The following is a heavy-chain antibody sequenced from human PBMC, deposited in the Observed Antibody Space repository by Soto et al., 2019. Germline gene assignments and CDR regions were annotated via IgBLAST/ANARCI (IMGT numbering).Heavy chain of an antibody. CDR1: VFTFCDYW. CDR3: ATAEVDY. V-gene: IGHV3-74*03. CDR2: MTGDGRTT. Sequence: SCGASVFTFCDYWMHWVRQPPGKGPEWVSRMTGDGRTTQYADSVKGRFTASRDNAKSTLYLQMNSLRAEDKAVYYCATAEVDYWGPGTLVTVSS. J-gene: IGHJ4*02.